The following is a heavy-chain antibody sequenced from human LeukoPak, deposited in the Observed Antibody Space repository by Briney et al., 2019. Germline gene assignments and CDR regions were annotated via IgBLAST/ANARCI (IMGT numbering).Heavy chain of an antibody. CDR1: GGSIGSYY. Sequence: SETLSLTCTVSGGSIGSYYWNWIRQPPGKGLEWIGYVSYSGSTNYNPSLKSRVTMSADKSKNQFSLKLSSVTAADTAVYFCARATSGYYFDFWDQGTLVIVSS. CDR2: VSYSGST. J-gene: IGHJ4*02. D-gene: IGHD3-22*01. V-gene: IGHV4-59*01. CDR3: ARATSGYYFDF.